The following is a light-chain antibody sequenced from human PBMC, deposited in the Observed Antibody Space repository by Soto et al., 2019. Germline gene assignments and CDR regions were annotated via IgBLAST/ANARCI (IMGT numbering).Light chain of an antibody. CDR3: QHYHDWRIT. Sequence: EIVLTQSPATLSVSPGERATLSCRASQSIRDNLAWYQQKPGQTPRLLISDASTRATTIPARFSGSGSGTEFTRTITRLQSEDVAVYYCQHYHDWRITFGQGTRLEIK. J-gene: IGKJ5*01. CDR1: QSIRDN. CDR2: DAS. V-gene: IGKV3-15*01.